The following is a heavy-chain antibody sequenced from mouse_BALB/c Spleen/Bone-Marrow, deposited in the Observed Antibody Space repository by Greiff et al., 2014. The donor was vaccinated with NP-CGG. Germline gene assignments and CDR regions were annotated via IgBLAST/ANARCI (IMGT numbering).Heavy chain of an antibody. V-gene: IGHV5-6-5*01. Sequence: EVHLVESGGGLVKPGGSLKLSCAGSGFTFSSYAMSWGRQTPEKRLEWVASISSGGGTYYPASVKGRFTISRDNVRNILYLQMSSLRSEDTAMYYCARGVGLRGLYPMDYWGQGTSVTVSS. J-gene: IGHJ4*01. CDR3: ARGVGLRGLYPMDY. D-gene: IGHD2-4*01. CDR1: GFTFSSYA. CDR2: ISSGGGT.